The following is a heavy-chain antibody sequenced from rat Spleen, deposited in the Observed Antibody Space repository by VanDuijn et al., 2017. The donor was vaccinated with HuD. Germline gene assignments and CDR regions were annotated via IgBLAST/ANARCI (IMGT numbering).Heavy chain of an antibody. V-gene: IGHV2S61*01. D-gene: IGHD5-1*01. J-gene: IGHJ2*01. Sequence: QVQLKESGPGLVQPSQTLSLTCTVSGFSLTNYGVTRVRQPPGKGLEWMGGIWGDGSTNYNSALKSRLSISRDTSKSQVFLTMNSLQTDDTAVYYCAEIRRLGGYWGQGVMVTVSS. CDR2: IWGDGST. CDR3: AEIRRLGGY. CDR1: GFSLTNYG.